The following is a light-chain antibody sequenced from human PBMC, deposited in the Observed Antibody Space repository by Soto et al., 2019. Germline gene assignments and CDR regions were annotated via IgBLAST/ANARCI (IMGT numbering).Light chain of an antibody. Sequence: EIVLTQSPGTLSLSPGERATLSCRASQSVSSSYLAWYQQKPGQAPRLLIYGASSRATGIPDSLSGSGSGTHFNLNISRLEPEDFAVYYCQQYGSSPLTFGGGTKVEIK. V-gene: IGKV3-20*01. CDR1: QSVSSSY. J-gene: IGKJ4*01. CDR3: QQYGSSPLT. CDR2: GAS.